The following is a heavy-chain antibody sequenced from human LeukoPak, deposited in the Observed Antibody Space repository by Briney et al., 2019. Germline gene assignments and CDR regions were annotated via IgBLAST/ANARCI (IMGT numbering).Heavy chain of an antibody. CDR2: INPNSGGT. Sequence: ASVKVSCTASGYTFTSYGISWVRQAPGQGLEWMGRINPNSGGTNYAQKFQGRVTMTRDTSISTAYMELSRLRSDDTAVYYCARGGRYCSSTSCYGVDYWGQGTLVTVSS. CDR1: GYTFTSYG. J-gene: IGHJ4*02. V-gene: IGHV1-2*06. CDR3: ARGGRYCSSTSCYGVDY. D-gene: IGHD2-2*01.